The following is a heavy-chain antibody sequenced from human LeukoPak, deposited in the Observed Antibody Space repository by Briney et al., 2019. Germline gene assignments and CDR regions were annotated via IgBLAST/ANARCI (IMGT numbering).Heavy chain of an antibody. V-gene: IGHV3-74*01. D-gene: IGHD6-19*01. CDR1: GYTFSSSW. Sequence: GGSLRLSCAASGYTFSSSWMHWVRQAPGKGLVWVSRINTGGINTDYADSVKGRFTISRDNAKNTLYLQMNSLRAEDTAVYYCARDRGAVAGDYWGQGTLVTVSS. CDR3: ARDRGAVAGDY. CDR2: INTGGINT. J-gene: IGHJ4*02.